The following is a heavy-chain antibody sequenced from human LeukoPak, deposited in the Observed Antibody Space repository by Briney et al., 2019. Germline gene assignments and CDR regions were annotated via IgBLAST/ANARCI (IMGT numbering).Heavy chain of an antibody. Sequence: GRSLRLSCAASGFTFSNYDMHWVRQAPGKGLEWVAVISYDGSNRYYADSVNGRFTISRDNSKNTLYLQMNSLRAEDTAVYYCAKADRGWGVITKDWGQGTLVTVSS. J-gene: IGHJ4*02. CDR2: ISYDGSNR. CDR3: AKADRGWGVITKD. D-gene: IGHD3-10*01. CDR1: GFTFSNYD. V-gene: IGHV3-30*18.